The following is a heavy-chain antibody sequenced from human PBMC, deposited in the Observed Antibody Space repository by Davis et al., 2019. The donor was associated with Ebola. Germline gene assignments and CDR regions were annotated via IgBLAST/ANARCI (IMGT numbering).Heavy chain of an antibody. Sequence: PGGSLRLSCTVSGGSVSSGSYYWSWIRQPPGKGLEWIGYIYYSGSTNYNPSLKSRVTISVDTSKNQFSLKLSSVTAADTAVYYCARDFVRYGDYAYPYYYYYGMDVWGQGTTVTVSS. V-gene: IGHV4-61*01. CDR1: GGSVSSGSYY. CDR2: IYYSGST. D-gene: IGHD4-17*01. J-gene: IGHJ6*02. CDR3: ARDFVRYGDYAYPYYYYYGMDV.